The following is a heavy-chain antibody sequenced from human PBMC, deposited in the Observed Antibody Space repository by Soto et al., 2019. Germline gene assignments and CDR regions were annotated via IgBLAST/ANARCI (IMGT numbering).Heavy chain of an antibody. D-gene: IGHD6-19*01. Sequence: GWSLRLSCSAAGFSFSDYAMHWVRLTPGKGLEFVSAISNNGGSTNDAPSVWGRFTISRDNSKNTVYLEMSSLRVEDTAVYYCVKDPYRGGWYGFFLHWGQGTVVTASS. CDR2: ISNNGGST. CDR3: VKDPYRGGWYGFFLH. J-gene: IGHJ1*01. CDR1: GFSFSDYA. V-gene: IGHV3-64D*06.